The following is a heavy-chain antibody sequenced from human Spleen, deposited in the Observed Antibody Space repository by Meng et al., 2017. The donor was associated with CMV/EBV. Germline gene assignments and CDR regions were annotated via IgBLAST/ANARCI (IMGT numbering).Heavy chain of an antibody. CDR1: GFTLGSFA. V-gene: IGHV3-23*01. Sequence: GESLKISCVASGFTLGSFAMSWIRQTPGKGLEWVSSLNFGGGGTDYADSVKGRFTISRDNSKNTLYLQMHSLRAEDTAMYYCAKHNSRVVIGGGVDYWGQGTLVTVSS. CDR3: AKHNSRVVIGGGVDY. J-gene: IGHJ4*02. D-gene: IGHD3-3*01. CDR2: LNFGGGGT.